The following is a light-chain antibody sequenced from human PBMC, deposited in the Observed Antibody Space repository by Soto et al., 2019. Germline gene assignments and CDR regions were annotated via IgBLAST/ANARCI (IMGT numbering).Light chain of an antibody. CDR3: SSYTSSSTRV. CDR1: SSDVGGYNY. CDR2: DVS. J-gene: IGLJ1*01. Sequence: QSVLTQPASVSGSPGQSITISCTGTSSDVGGYNYVSWYQQHPGKAPKLMIYDVSNRPSGVSNRFSGSKSGNTASLTISRLQAEDEADYYCSSYTSSSTRVFGTGTKVTV. V-gene: IGLV2-14*01.